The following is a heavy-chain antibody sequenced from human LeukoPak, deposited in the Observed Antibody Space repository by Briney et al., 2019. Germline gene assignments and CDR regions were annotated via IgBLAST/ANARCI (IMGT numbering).Heavy chain of an antibody. CDR1: GFIFSDYW. CDR2: IKQDGGEK. V-gene: IGHV3-7*01. D-gene: IGHD6-13*01. Sequence: PGGSLTLSCGVSGFIFSDYWMNWVRQAPGKGLEWVASIKQDGGEKSYVDSVKGRFTISRDNATNSLYLQMSSLRAEDTAVYYCARDGTAAGLYFDLWGQGTPVTVSS. J-gene: IGHJ4*01. CDR3: ARDGTAAGLYFDL.